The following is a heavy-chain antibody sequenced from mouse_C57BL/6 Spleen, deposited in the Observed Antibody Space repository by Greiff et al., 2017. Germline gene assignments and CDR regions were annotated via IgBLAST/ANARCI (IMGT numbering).Heavy chain of an antibody. Sequence: VQLQESGPGLVQPSQSLSITCTVSGFSLTSYGVHWVRQSPGKGLEWMGVIRSGGSTDYNAAFISRLSISKENSKTKGFFKMNSRHTDDTAIYYCATKGVYVDDKGFDYWGQGATLTVSS. D-gene: IGHD2-2*01. J-gene: IGHJ2*01. CDR3: ATKGVYVDDKGFDY. CDR2: IRSGGST. V-gene: IGHV2-2*01. CDR1: GFSLTSYG.